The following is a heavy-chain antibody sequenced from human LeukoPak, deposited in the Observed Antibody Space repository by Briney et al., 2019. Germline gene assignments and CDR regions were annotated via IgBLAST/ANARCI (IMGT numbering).Heavy chain of an antibody. D-gene: IGHD6-19*01. J-gene: IGHJ4*02. CDR1: GGSISSSSYY. V-gene: IGHV4-39*01. CDR2: IYYSGST. Sequence: PSETLSLTCTVSGGSISSSSYYWGWIRQPPGKGLEWIGSIYYSGSTYYNPSLKSRVTISVDTSKNQFSLKLSSVTAADTAVYYCARSGYSSGWYEYWGQGTLVTVSS. CDR3: ARSGYSSGWYEY.